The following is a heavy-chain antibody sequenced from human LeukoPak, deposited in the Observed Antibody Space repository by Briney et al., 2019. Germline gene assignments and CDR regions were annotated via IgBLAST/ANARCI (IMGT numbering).Heavy chain of an antibody. Sequence: PGGSLRLSCAASGFTFSSFGMHWVRQAPGKGLEWVAVIWYDGSNKYYADSVKGRFTISRDNSKNTLYLQMNSLRAEDTAVYYCARGLAAAGTPRLGYWGQGTLVTVSS. V-gene: IGHV3-33*01. CDR2: IWYDGSNK. CDR3: ARGLAAAGTPRLGY. J-gene: IGHJ4*02. D-gene: IGHD6-13*01. CDR1: GFTFSSFG.